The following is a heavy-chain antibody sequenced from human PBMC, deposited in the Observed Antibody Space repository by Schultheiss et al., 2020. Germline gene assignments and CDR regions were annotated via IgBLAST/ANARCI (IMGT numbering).Heavy chain of an antibody. J-gene: IGHJ6*04. Sequence: ASVKVSCKASGYTFTSYGISWVRQAPGQGLEWMGWMNPNSGNTGYAQKFQGRVTMTRNTSISTAYMELSSLRAEDTAVYYCTRRCSSTSCPNYYGMDVWGKGTTVTVYS. D-gene: IGHD2-2*01. CDR1: GYTFTSYG. CDR2: MNPNSGNT. CDR3: TRRCSSTSCPNYYGMDV. V-gene: IGHV1-8*02.